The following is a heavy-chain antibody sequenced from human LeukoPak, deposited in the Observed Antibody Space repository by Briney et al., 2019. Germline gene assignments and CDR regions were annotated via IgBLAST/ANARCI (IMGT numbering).Heavy chain of an antibody. Sequence: GGSLRLSCAASGFTFSSYAMGWVRQAPGKGLEWVSAISGSGGSTYYADSVKGRFTISRDNAKNSLYLQMNSLRAEDTAVYYCARLVYDFWSGYYREYYFDYWGQGTLVTVSS. CDR3: ARLVYDFWSGYYREYYFDY. V-gene: IGHV3-23*01. J-gene: IGHJ4*02. CDR2: ISGSGGST. CDR1: GFTFSSYA. D-gene: IGHD3/OR15-3a*01.